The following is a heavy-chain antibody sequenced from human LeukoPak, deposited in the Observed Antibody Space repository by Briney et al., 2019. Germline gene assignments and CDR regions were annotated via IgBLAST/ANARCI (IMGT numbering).Heavy chain of an antibody. J-gene: IGHJ5*02. Sequence: GGSLRLSCAASGFTFSSYWMSWVRQAPGKGLEWVANIDQDGSGKNYMDSVRGRFTISRDNAKNSGYLQMNSLRAEDTGVYYCARSGGPEDLWGQGILVTVSS. CDR1: GFTFSSYW. D-gene: IGHD3-10*01. CDR3: ARSGGPEDL. V-gene: IGHV3-7*01. CDR2: IDQDGSGK.